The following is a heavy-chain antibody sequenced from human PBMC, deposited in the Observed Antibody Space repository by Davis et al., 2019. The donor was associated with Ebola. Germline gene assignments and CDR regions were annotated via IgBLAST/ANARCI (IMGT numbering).Heavy chain of an antibody. CDR2: IYTDGSTT. CDR1: EFTFRSYW. J-gene: IGHJ4*02. Sequence: PGGSLRLSCVGSEFTFRSYWFHWVRQAPGKGLEWVSRIYTDGSTTNYADSVSGRFTISRDNAKNTLFLQMNSLRADDTAVYYCARDVGGRAGYWGQGTLVTVSS. V-gene: IGHV3-74*01. CDR3: ARDVGGRAGY.